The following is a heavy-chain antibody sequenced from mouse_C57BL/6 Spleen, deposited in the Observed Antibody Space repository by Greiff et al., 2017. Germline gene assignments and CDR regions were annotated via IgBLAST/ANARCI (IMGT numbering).Heavy chain of an antibody. J-gene: IGHJ2*01. CDR1: GFTLSNYW. Sequence: DVMLVESGGGLVQPGGSMKLSCVASGFTLSNYWMNWVRQSPETGLEWVAPIRLKSDNYATYYAESVKGRVTISRDDSQSSVYLQMRNTRADDSVIYDCTDGYYGGQGTTLTVSS. V-gene: IGHV6-3*01. CDR2: IRLKSDNYAT. CDR3: TDGYY. D-gene: IGHD2-2*01.